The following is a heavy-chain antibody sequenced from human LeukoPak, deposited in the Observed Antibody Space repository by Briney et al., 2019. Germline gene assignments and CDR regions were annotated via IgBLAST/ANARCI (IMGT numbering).Heavy chain of an antibody. CDR2: IRYDGSNK. D-gene: IGHD2-2*01. V-gene: IGHV3-30*02. CDR1: GFTFSSYG. CDR3: ANDKGVVPPALFAS. Sequence: GGSLRLSCAASGFTFSSYGMHWVRQAPGKGLEWVAFIRYDGSNKYYADSVKGRFTISRDNSKNTLYLQMNSLRAEDTAVYYCANDKGVVPPALFASGGQGPLVTVS. J-gene: IGHJ4*02.